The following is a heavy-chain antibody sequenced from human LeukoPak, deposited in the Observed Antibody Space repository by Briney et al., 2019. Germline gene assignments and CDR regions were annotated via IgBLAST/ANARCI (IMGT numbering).Heavy chain of an antibody. CDR3: ARIINGWYYFDY. V-gene: IGHV1-2*06. CDR1: GYTFTDYY. CDR2: INPNSGSGT. Sequence: ASVKVSCKASGYTFTDYYIHWVRQAPGQGLEWMGRINPNSGSGTNYAQKFQGRVTMTGDTSISTAYMELSRLRSDDTAVYYCARIINGWYYFDYWGQGTLVTVSS. D-gene: IGHD6-19*01. J-gene: IGHJ4*02.